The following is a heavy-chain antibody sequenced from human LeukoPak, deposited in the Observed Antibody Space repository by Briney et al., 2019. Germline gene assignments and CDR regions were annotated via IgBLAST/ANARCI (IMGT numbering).Heavy chain of an antibody. CDR2: ISGSGGST. CDR3: AKGGREDYVWGSYRPHAGYYFDY. V-gene: IGHV3-23*01. J-gene: IGHJ4*02. CDR1: GFTFSSYA. Sequence: QAGGSLRLSCAASGFTFSSYAMSWVRQAPGKGLEWVSAISGSGGSTYYADSVKGRFTISRDNSKNTLYLQMNSLRAEDTAVYYCAKGGREDYVWGSYRPHAGYYFDYWGQGTLVTVSS. D-gene: IGHD3-16*02.